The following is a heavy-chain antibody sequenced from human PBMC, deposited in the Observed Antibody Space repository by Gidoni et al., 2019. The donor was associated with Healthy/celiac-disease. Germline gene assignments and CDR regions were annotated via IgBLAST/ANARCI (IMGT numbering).Heavy chain of an antibody. J-gene: IGHJ6*02. Sequence: QVQLVQSGAEVKKPGASVKVSGKASGYTFTIYYLHWVRQPPGQGLEWMGIINPSGGSTTYAQKFQGRVTMTRDTSTSTVYMELSSLRSEDTAVYYCAREGGYSYGYGVSRATDYYYGMNVWGQGTTVTVSS. D-gene: IGHD5-18*01. CDR2: INPSGGST. CDR1: GYTFTIYY. CDR3: AREGGYSYGYGVSRATDYYYGMNV. V-gene: IGHV1-46*03.